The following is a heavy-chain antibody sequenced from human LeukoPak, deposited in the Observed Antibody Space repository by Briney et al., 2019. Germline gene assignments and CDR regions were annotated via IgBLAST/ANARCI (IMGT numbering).Heavy chain of an antibody. CDR1: GFRFSDFW. D-gene: IGHD3-10*01. CDR3: ARSLWSRGDY. J-gene: IGHJ4*02. CDR2: ISGSGGST. V-gene: IGHV3-23*01. Sequence: PGGSLRLSCTASGFRFSDFWMHWVRQAPGKGLVWVSAISGSGGSTYYADSVKGRFTISRDNSKNTLYLQMNSLRAEDTAVYYCARSLWSRGDYWGQGTLVTVSS.